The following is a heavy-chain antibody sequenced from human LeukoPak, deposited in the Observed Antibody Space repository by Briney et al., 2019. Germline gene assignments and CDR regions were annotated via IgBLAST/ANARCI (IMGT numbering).Heavy chain of an antibody. CDR3: ARGGIQVSGIDEFDY. V-gene: IGHV3-13*01. CDR1: GFTFIDYD. D-gene: IGHD6-19*01. J-gene: IGHJ4*02. Sequence: GGSLRLSCAASGFTFIDYDMHWVRQVIGKGLEWVSAIGIRGDTHYSGSVKGRFTISRENAESSLYLQMNSLRAEDTAVYYCARGGIQVSGIDEFDYWGQGTLVIVSS. CDR2: IGIRGDT.